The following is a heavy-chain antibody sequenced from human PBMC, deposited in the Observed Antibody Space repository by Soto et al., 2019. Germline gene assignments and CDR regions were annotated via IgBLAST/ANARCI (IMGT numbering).Heavy chain of an antibody. CDR2: ISGSGGST. V-gene: IGHV3-23*01. Sequence: GGSLRLSCAASGFTFSSYAMSWVRQAPGKGLEWVSAISGSGGSTYYADSVKGRFTISRDNSKNTLYLQMNSLRAEDTAVYYCAKYLGVRRALFRYGMDVWGQGTTVTVYS. CDR1: GFTFSSYA. D-gene: IGHD3-10*01. J-gene: IGHJ6*02. CDR3: AKYLGVRRALFRYGMDV.